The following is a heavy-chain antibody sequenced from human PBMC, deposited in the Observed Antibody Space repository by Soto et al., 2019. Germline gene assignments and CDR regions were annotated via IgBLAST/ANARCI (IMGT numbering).Heavy chain of an antibody. CDR2: INHSGST. CDR1: GGSFSGYY. J-gene: IGHJ3*02. D-gene: IGHD6-19*01. Sequence: SETLSLTCAVYGGSFSGYYWSWIRQPPGKGLEWIGEINHSGSTNYNPSLKSRITISVDTSKNQFSLKLSSVTAADTAVYYCARTGYSSGWYKAAFDIWGQGTMVTVSS. CDR3: ARTGYSSGWYKAAFDI. V-gene: IGHV4-34*01.